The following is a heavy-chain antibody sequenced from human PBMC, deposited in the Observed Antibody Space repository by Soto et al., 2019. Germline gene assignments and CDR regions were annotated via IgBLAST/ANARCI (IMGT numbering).Heavy chain of an antibody. CDR1: GFTFSSYW. V-gene: IGHV3-7*01. J-gene: IGHJ3*02. D-gene: IGHD6-25*01. CDR2: IKQDGSEK. Sequence: PGGSLRLSCAASGFTFSSYWMSWVRQAPGKGLEWVVNIKQDGSEKYYVDSVKGRFTISRDNAKNSLYLQMNSLRAEDTAVYYCARVRLSGYWDAFDIWGQGTMVTVSS. CDR3: ARVRLSGYWDAFDI.